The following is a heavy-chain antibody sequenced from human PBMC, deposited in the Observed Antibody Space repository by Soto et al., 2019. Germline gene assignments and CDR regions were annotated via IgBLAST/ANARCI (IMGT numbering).Heavy chain of an antibody. CDR2: IDPSDSYT. D-gene: IGHD2-2*01. CDR3: ARYCSSTSCPLDV. CDR1: GYSFTSYW. J-gene: IGHJ6*02. V-gene: IGHV5-10-1*01. Sequence: PGEALKISCKRSGYSFTSYWISWVRQMPGKGLEWMGRIDPSDSYTNYSPSFQGHVTISADKSVSTAYLQWSSLKASDTAMYYCARYCSSTSCPLDVWGQGTTVTVSS.